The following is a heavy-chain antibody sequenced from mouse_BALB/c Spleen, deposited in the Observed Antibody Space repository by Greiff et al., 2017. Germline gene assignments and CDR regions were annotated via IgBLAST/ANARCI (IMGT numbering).Heavy chain of an antibody. CDR2: ISDGGSYT. D-gene: IGHD1-1*02. CDR3: ARGDYFAY. Sequence: EVMLVESGGGLVKPGGSLKLSCAASGFTFSDYYMYWVRQTPEKRLEWVATISDGGSYTYYPDSVKGRFTISRDNAKNNLYLQMSSLKSEDTAMYYCARGDYFAYWGQGTLVTVSA. J-gene: IGHJ3*01. CDR1: GFTFSDYY. V-gene: IGHV5-4*02.